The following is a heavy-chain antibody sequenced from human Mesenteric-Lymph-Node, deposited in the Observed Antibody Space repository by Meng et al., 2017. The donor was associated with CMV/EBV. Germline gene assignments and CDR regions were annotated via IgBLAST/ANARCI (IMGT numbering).Heavy chain of an antibody. CDR1: GYTFTGYY. V-gene: IGHV1-2*02. D-gene: IGHD6-13*01. J-gene: IGHJ6*02. CDR3: ARGGMVAAPHLYYGLDV. CDR2: INPNSGGT. Sequence: ASVKVSCKASGYTFTGYYMHCVRHAPGQGLEWMGWINPNSGGTNYAQKFQGRVTMTRDTSISTAYMELSRLRSDDTAVYYCARGGMVAAPHLYYGLDVWGQGTTVTVSS.